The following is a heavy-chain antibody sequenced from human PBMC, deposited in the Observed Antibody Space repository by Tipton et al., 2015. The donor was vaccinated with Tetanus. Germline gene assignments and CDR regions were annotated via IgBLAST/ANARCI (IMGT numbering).Heavy chain of an antibody. CDR1: GEALSSGDYF. Sequence: GEALSSGDYFWSWLRQSPGGGLEWIGYINSLGSTWYNPSLKSRVTISVDTSKNQFSLRLTSVTAADTAVYYCARANNEFPKKGPFDSWGQGSLVIVSS. CDR3: ARANNEFPKKGPFDS. V-gene: IGHV4-30-4*01. J-gene: IGHJ4*02. D-gene: IGHD1-1*01. CDR2: INSLGST.